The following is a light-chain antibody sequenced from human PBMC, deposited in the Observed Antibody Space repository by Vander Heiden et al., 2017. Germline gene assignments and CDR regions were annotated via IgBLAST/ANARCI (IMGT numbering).Light chain of an antibody. V-gene: IGKV4-1*01. CDR2: WAS. J-gene: IGKJ1*01. CDR3: QQYYSTLSWT. Sequence: DIVMTQSPDSLAVSLGEWVFTNCKSSQCVLYSSNNKNYLAWYQQKPGQPPKLLIYWASTRESGVPDRFSGSGSGTDFTLTISSLQAEDVAVYYCQQYYSTLSWTFGQGTKVEIK. CDR1: QCVLYSSNNKNY.